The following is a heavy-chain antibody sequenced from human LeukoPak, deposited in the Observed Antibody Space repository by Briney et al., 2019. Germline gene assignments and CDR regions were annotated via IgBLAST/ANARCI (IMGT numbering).Heavy chain of an antibody. V-gene: IGHV4-30-2*01. J-gene: IGHJ4*02. CDR3: ARGRQFPIPSLGYFDY. CDR2: IYHSGST. Sequence: PSQTLSLTCAASGGSISSGGYSWSWIRQPPGKGLEWIGYIYHSGSTYYNPSLKSRVTISVDRSKNQFSLKLSSVTAADTAVYYCARGRQFPIPSLGYFDYWGQGTLSPSPQ. D-gene: IGHD2-21*01. CDR1: GGSISSGGYS.